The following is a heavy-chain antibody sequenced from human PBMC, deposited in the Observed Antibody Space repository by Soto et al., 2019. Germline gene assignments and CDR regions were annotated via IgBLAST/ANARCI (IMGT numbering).Heavy chain of an antibody. Sequence: QVQLVQSGAEVKKPGASVKVSCKASGYTFTSYGISWGRQAPGQGLEWMGWINAYNGNTKYAQKLKGRVTMTTETSTRTTYMELRSMRSDDTAVYYCARDQARAQFDYGGQGTLVTVSS. CDR3: ARDQARAQFDY. J-gene: IGHJ4*02. CDR1: GYTFTSYG. CDR2: INAYNGNT. D-gene: IGHD1-26*01. V-gene: IGHV1-18*01.